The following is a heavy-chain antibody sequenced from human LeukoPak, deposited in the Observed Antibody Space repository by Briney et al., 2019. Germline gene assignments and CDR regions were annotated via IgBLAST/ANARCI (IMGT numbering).Heavy chain of an antibody. V-gene: IGHV3-23*01. CDR2: ISGSGGST. CDR1: GFTFSSYG. J-gene: IGHJ5*02. Sequence: GGSLRLSCAASGFTFSSYGMHWVRQAPGKGLEWVSAISGSGGSTYYADSVKGRFTISRDNSKNTLYLQMNSLRAEDTAVYYCAKDRGLLWFGEAWGQGTLVTVSS. D-gene: IGHD3-10*01. CDR3: AKDRGLLWFGEA.